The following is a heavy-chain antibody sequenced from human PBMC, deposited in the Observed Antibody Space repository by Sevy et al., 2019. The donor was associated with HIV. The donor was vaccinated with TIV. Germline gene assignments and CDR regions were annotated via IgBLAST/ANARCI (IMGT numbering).Heavy chain of an antibody. Sequence: SETLSLTCTVSGGSITSLYWNWIRQPPGKGLEWFANIYYNGPINYNPSLKSRVTLSPDTSKNQFSLRLSSVAAADAAMYYCAGENAWGRGYSWGQGSLVTVSS. J-gene: IGHJ4*02. CDR3: AGENAWGRGYS. CDR1: GGSITSLY. D-gene: IGHD1-26*01. V-gene: IGHV4-59*08. CDR2: IYYNGPI.